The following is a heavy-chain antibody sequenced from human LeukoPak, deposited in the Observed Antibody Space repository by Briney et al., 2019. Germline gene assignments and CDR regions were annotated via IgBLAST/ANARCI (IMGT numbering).Heavy chain of an antibody. D-gene: IGHD3-22*01. V-gene: IGHV3-21*01. CDR1: GFTFSDYS. CDR3: ARAMSDSSGYYYEYYFDY. Sequence: GGSLRLSCAASGFTFSDYSMNWVRQAPGKGLEWVSSISDDSNYIYYADSVKGRFTISRDNAKNSLYLQMNSLRAEDTAVYYCARAMSDSSGYYYEYYFDYWGQGTLVTVSS. CDR2: ISDDSNYI. J-gene: IGHJ4*02.